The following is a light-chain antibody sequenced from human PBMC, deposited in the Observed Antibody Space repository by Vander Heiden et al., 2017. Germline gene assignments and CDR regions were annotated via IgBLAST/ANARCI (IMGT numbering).Light chain of an antibody. Sequence: SSVLTQPPPVSVAPGKTARITCGGNNTGSKSVHWYQQKPGQAPGLVIYYDSDRPSGIPERFSGSNSGNTATLTISRVEAGDEADYYCQVWDSSSDHVVFGGGTKLTVL. CDR2: YDS. V-gene: IGLV3-21*04. J-gene: IGLJ2*01. CDR3: QVWDSSSDHVV. CDR1: NTGSKS.